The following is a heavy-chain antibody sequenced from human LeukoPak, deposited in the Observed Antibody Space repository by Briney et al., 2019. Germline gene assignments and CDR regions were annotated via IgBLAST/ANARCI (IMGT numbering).Heavy chain of an antibody. CDR1: VGSISSGSYY. V-gene: IGHV4-61*02. J-gene: IGHJ2*01. CDR3: ARAHL. Sequence: SQTLSLTCTVSVGSISSGSYYWSWIRQPAGKGLEWIGRIYTSGSTNYNPSLKSRVTISVDTSKSQFSLKLSSVTAADTAVYYCARAHLWGRGTLVTVSS. CDR2: IYTSGST.